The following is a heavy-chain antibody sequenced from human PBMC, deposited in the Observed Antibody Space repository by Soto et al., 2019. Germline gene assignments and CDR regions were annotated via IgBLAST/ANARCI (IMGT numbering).Heavy chain of an antibody. CDR3: ARSRLHLDD. CDR1: GFTFGTYC. CDR2: INSDGIST. D-gene: IGHD4-4*01. Sequence: XGSLRVTRAASGFTFGTYCMYWVRQAPGKGLVWVSRINSDGISTSYADSVKGRFTISRDNAKNTLYLQMNSLRAEDTAVYYCARSRLHLDDWGQGTLVTVSS. J-gene: IGHJ4*02. V-gene: IGHV3-74*01.